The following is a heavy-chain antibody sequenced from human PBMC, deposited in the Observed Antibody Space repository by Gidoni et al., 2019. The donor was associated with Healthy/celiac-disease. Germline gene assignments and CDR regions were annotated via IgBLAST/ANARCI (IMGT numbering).Heavy chain of an antibody. CDR1: GFTFSSYC. Sequence: EVQLVESGGGLVKPGGSLRLSCAASGFTFSSYCMNWGRQAPGKGLEWVTSISSSSSYICYADSVKGRFTISRDNAKNSLYLQMNSLRAEDTAVYYCARDPQTMITFGGVIAPGWFDPWGQGTLVTVSS. V-gene: IGHV3-21*01. CDR2: ISSSSSYI. J-gene: IGHJ5*02. D-gene: IGHD3-16*02. CDR3: ARDPQTMITFGGVIAPGWFDP.